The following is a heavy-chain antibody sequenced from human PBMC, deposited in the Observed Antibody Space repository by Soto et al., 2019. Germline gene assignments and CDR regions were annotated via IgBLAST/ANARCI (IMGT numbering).Heavy chain of an antibody. Sequence: GGSLRLSCAASGFSFGSYALCWVRQAPGKGLEWVSTISGSDGKTFYADAVKGRFSISRDTSQNTLYLQMNSLRADDTAIYYCARWSYLDYWGQGTRVTVSS. J-gene: IGHJ4*02. CDR1: GFSFGSYA. V-gene: IGHV3-23*01. D-gene: IGHD3-3*01. CDR3: ARWSYLDY. CDR2: ISGSDGKT.